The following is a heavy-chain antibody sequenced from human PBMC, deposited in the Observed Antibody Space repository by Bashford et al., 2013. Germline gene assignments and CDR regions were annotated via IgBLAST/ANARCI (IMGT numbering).Heavy chain of an antibody. J-gene: IGHJ4*02. D-gene: IGHD3-3*01. V-gene: IGHV4-34*01. CDR2: VNHSGST. CDR3: ARAAPRFGGFWSGYYPRGGYYFDY. CDR1: GGSFSGYY. Sequence: SETLSLTCAVYGGSFSGYYWSWIRQPPREGAWSGLGKVNHSGSTNYNPSLKSRVTISVDTSKNQFSLKLSSVTAADTAVYYCARAAPRFGGFWSGYYPRGGYYFDYWGQGTLVTVSS.